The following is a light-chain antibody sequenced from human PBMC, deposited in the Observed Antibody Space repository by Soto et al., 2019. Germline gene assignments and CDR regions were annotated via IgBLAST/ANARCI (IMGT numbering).Light chain of an antibody. J-gene: IGKJ1*01. V-gene: IGKV3-20*01. CDR1: QSVSSY. Sequence: EIVLTQSPATLSLSPGERATLSCRASQSVSSYLAWYQQKPGQAPRLLIYDACNRATGISDRFTGSGSGTDFTLTITTLEPEDFAVYYCQQYGSSPRTFGLGTKVDI. CDR3: QQYGSSPRT. CDR2: DAC.